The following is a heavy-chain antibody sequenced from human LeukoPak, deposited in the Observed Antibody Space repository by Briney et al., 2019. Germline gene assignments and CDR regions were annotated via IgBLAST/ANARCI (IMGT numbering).Heavy chain of an antibody. CDR3: AKGRYYYGSGSIASSNWFDP. D-gene: IGHD3-10*01. J-gene: IGHJ5*02. CDR2: ISYDGSNK. Sequence: PGGSLRLSCAASGFTFSSYGMHLVRQAAGKGLEWVAVISYDGSNKYYADSVKGRFTISRDNSKNTLYLQMNSLRAEDTAVYYCAKGRYYYGSGSIASSNWFDPWGQGTLVTVSS. V-gene: IGHV3-30*18. CDR1: GFTFSSYG.